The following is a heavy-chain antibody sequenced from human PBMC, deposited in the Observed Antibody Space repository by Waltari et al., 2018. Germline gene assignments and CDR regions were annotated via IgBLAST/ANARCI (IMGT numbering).Heavy chain of an antibody. V-gene: IGHV3-74*01. J-gene: IGHJ4*02. CDR3: ASARYSGNYYNDY. CDR2: INSDGSST. CDR1: GFTFSRYG. Sequence: EVQLVESGGGLVQPGGSLRLSCAASGFTFSRYGMQWVRQAPGKGLVWVSRINSDGSSTSYADSVKGRFTISRDNAKNTLYLQMNSLRAEDTAVYYCASARYSGNYYNDYWGQGTLVTVSP. D-gene: IGHD1-26*01.